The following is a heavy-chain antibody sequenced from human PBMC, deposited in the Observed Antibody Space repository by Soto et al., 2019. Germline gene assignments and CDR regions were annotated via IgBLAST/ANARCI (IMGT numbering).Heavy chain of an antibody. CDR1: GFTFSSYA. Sequence: PGGSLRLSCAASGFTFSSYAMSWVRQAPGKGLEWVSAISGSGGSTYYADSVKGRFPISRDNSKNTLYLQMNSLRAEDTAVYYCAKDQGVAVAGMFFYYGMDVWGQGTTVTVS. CDR3: AKDQGVAVAGMFFYYGMDV. CDR2: ISGSGGST. D-gene: IGHD6-19*01. J-gene: IGHJ6*02. V-gene: IGHV3-23*01.